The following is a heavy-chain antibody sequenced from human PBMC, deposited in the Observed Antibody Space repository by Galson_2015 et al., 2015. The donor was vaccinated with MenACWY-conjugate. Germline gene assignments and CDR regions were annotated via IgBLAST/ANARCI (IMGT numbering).Heavy chain of an antibody. V-gene: IGHV3-74*01. J-gene: IGHJ4*02. CDR1: GFTFSSYW. CDR3: ARAGNSDDYRVDW. Sequence: SLRLSCAASGFTFSSYWMHWVRQAPGKGLVWVSRIDSDGSSTSYADFVKGRFTISRDNAKNTLYLEMNSLRDEDTAVYYCARAGNSDDYRVDWWGQGTLVAVSS. CDR2: IDSDGSST. D-gene: IGHD4-17*01.